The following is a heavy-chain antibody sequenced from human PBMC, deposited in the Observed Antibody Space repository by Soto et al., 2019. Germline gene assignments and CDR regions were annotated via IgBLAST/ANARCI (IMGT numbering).Heavy chain of an antibody. CDR2: ISWNGSAI. CDR1: GFTFDDYA. Sequence: EVQLVESGGGLVQPGGSLRLSCAASGFTFDDYAIHWVRQAPGKGLKLVSGISWNGSAIGYMNSVKGRFSISRDNTKNTLYLQMNCRRSEDSAVYDRANLLLHGSGFDCRGQGTLVTASA. V-gene: IGHV3-9*01. J-gene: IGHJ4*02. CDR3: ANLLLHGSGFDC. D-gene: IGHD3-10*01.